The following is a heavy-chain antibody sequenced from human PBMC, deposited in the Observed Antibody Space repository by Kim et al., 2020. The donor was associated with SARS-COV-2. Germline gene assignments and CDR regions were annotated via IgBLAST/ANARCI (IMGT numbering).Heavy chain of an antibody. J-gene: IGHJ4*02. V-gene: IGHV1-8*01. Sequence: AQKFQGRVTRTRNTSISTAYMELSSLRSEDTAVYYCARGLPSYYNDLGDYWGQGTLVTVSS. D-gene: IGHD3-10*01. CDR3: ARGLPSYYNDLGDY.